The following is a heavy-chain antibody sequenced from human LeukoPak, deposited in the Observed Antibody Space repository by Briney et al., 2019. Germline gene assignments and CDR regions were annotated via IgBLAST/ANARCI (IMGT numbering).Heavy chain of an antibody. CDR3: ARGVYGDLNYYYYYFMDV. Sequence: GASVKVSCKASGGTFSSYAISWVRQAPGQGLEWMGGIIPIFGTANYAQKFQGRVTITADESTSTAYMELSSLRSEDTAVYYCARGVYGDLNYYYYYFMDVWGKGTTVTISS. D-gene: IGHD4-17*01. J-gene: IGHJ6*03. CDR2: IIPIFGTA. V-gene: IGHV1-69*13. CDR1: GGTFSSYA.